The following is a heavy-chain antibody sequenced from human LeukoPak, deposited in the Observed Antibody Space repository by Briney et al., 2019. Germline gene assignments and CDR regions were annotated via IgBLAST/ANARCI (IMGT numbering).Heavy chain of an antibody. Sequence: GGSLRLSCAASGFAVSSNYMTWVRQAPRKGLYWVSVIYSGGSTYYADSVKGRFTISRDNSKNTLYLQMNSLRAEDTAVYYCAWLTMVLAFDIWGQGTMVTVSS. J-gene: IGHJ3*02. CDR3: AWLTMVLAFDI. CDR2: IYSGGST. D-gene: IGHD4/OR15-4a*01. CDR1: GFAVSSNY. V-gene: IGHV3-53*01.